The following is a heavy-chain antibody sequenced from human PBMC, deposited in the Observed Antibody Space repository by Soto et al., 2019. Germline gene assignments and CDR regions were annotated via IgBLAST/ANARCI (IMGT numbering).Heavy chain of an antibody. V-gene: IGHV4-4*09. CDR3: ARRTYSGSSYYFAD. CDR1: GGSISSYY. D-gene: IGHD5-12*01. CDR2: IDNSGNT. J-gene: IGHJ4*02. Sequence: SETLSLTCTVSGGSISSYYWSWVRQPPGKGLEWIAYIDNSGNTNYNPSLKSRVTISVDASKNQFSLKLSSVTAADTAVYYCARRTYSGSSYYFADWGQGTQVTVSS.